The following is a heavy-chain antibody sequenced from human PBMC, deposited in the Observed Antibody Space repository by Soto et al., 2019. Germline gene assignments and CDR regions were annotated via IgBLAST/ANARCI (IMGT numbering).Heavy chain of an antibody. CDR2: ISAYNGNT. CDR3: ARGGRDIVLMVYATAVDY. J-gene: IGHJ4*02. Sequence: ASVKVSCKASGYTFTSYGISWVRQAPGQGLERMGWISAYNGNTNYAQKLQGRVTMTTDTSTSTAYMELRSLRSDDTAVYYCARGGRDIVLMVYATAVDYWGQGTLVTVSS. CDR1: GYTFTSYG. D-gene: IGHD2-8*01. V-gene: IGHV1-18*01.